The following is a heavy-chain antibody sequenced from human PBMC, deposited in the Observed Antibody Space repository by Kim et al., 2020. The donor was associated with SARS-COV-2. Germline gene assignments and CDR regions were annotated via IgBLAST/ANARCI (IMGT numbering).Heavy chain of an antibody. V-gene: IGHV4-34*01. J-gene: IGHJ6*03. Sequence: SETLSLTCAVYGGYFSGYYWSWIRQPPGKGLEWIGEINHSGSTNYNPSLKSRVTISVDTSKNQFSLKLSSVTAADTAVYYCARGVGIAARPSPYYYYYYMDVWGKGTTVTVSS. CDR3: ARGVGIAARPSPYYYYYYMDV. CDR1: GGYFSGYY. CDR2: INHSGST. D-gene: IGHD6-6*01.